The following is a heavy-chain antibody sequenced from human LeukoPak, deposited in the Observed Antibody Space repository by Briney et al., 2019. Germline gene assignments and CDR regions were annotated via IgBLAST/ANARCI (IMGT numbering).Heavy chain of an antibody. D-gene: IGHD5-12*01. CDR1: GFPFRSYW. V-gene: IGHV3-74*01. Sequence: QPGGSLRLSCASSGFPFRSYWIHWVRQAPGKGLVWVGRIDNDGSDTIYADSVRSRFTVSRDNAKNTLYLQMNSLRAEDTAVYFCARGGFSHGFDVWGQGTVVTVSS. J-gene: IGHJ3*01. CDR2: IDNDGSDT. CDR3: ARGGFSHGFDV.